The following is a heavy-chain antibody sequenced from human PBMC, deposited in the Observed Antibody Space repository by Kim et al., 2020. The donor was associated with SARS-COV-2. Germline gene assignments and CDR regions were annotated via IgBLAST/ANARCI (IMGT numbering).Heavy chain of an antibody. CDR1: GASISATSHY. J-gene: IGHJ5*01. CDR2: VYFSGST. V-gene: IGHV4-39*07. CDR3: ARVLSFYYTSGVYRWF. Sequence: SETLSLTCTVSGASISATSHYWGWIRQPPGRGLEWIGTVYFSGSTFYNPALNSRVTMLGDTSKNQFSLSLGSVTAADTAVYYCARVLSFYYTSGVYRWF. D-gene: IGHD3-10*01.